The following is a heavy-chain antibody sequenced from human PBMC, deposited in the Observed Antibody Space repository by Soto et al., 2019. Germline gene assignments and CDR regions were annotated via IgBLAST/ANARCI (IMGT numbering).Heavy chain of an antibody. CDR2: ITPIFGTA. V-gene: IGHV1-69*13. D-gene: IGHD3-3*01. CDR1: GGTFSSYA. Sequence: ASVKVSCKASGGTFSSYAISWVRQAPGQGLEWMGGITPIFGTANYAQKFQGRVTITADESTSTAYMELSSLRSEDTAVYYCARAGITIFGVVILDMDVWGQGTTVTVSS. CDR3: ARAGITIFGVVILDMDV. J-gene: IGHJ6*02.